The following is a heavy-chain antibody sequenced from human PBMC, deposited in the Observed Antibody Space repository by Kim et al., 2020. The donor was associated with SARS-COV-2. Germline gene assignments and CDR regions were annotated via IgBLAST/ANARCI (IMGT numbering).Heavy chain of an antibody. CDR3: VRDTPATLFFGGNFFDL. D-gene: IGHD3-10*01. CDR1: GFTFSTYS. CDR2: IGTDDSAI. J-gene: IGHJ4*02. V-gene: IGHV3-48*02. Sequence: GGSLRLSCAASGFTFSTYSMNWVRQAPGKGLEWVAHIGTDDSAIYYADSVKGRFTISRDNAKNSLRLHLHSLRDEDTATYYCVRDTPATLFFGGNFFDLWGQGTQVTVSS.